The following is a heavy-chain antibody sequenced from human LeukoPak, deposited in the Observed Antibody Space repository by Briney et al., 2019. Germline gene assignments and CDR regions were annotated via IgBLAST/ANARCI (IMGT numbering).Heavy chain of an antibody. CDR3: AKYPTGP. CDR1: GFTFDDYA. J-gene: IGHJ5*02. V-gene: IGHV3-9*01. Sequence: PGGSLRLSCAASGFTFDDYAMHWVRQAPGKGLEWVSGISWNSGSIGYADSVKGRFTISRDNAKNSLYLQMNSLRAEDTALYYCAKYPTGPWGQGTLVTVSS. CDR2: ISWNSGSI.